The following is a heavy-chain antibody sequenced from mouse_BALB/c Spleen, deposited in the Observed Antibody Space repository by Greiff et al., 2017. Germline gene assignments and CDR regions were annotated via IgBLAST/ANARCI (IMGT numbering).Heavy chain of an antibody. CDR1: GYTFTNYW. CDR2: IYPGGGYT. Sequence: VQLQQSGAELVRPGTSVKISCKASGYTFTNYWLGWVKQRPGHGLEWIGDIYPGGGYTNYNEKFKGKATLTADTSSSTAYMQLSSLTSEDSAVYFCASGGYYGNPFAYWGQGTLVTVSA. CDR3: ASGGYYGNPFAY. D-gene: IGHD2-1*01. J-gene: IGHJ3*01. V-gene: IGHV1-63*02.